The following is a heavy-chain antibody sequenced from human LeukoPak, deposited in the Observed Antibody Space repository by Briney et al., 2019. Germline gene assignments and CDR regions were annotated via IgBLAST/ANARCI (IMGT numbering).Heavy chain of an antibody. CDR3: ARDTFVVVPVSYYYGMDV. Sequence: GGSLRLSCAASGFTFSDHYMDWVRQAPGKGLEWIGRTKNKAHTYTTEYAASVKGRFTISRDDSKNSLYLQMNSLKTEDTAVYYCARDTFVVVPVSYYYGMDVWGQGTTVTVSS. CDR2: TKNKAHTYTT. D-gene: IGHD2-2*01. CDR1: GFTFSDHY. J-gene: IGHJ6*02. V-gene: IGHV3-72*01.